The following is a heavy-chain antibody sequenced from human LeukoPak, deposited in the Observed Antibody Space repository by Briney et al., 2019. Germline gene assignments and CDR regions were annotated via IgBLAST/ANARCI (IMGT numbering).Heavy chain of an antibody. J-gene: IGHJ4*02. CDR3: ARAQDQAYGSGSYYIPVISGSDY. CDR2: INPSGGST. CDR1: GYTFTSYY. D-gene: IGHD3-10*01. V-gene: IGHV1-46*01. Sequence: ASVKVSCKASGYTFTSYYMHWVRQAPGQGLEWMGIINPSGGSTSYAQKFQGRVTMNRDTSTSTVYMELRSLRSEDTAVYNCARAQDQAYGSGSYYIPVISGSDYWGQGTLVTVSS.